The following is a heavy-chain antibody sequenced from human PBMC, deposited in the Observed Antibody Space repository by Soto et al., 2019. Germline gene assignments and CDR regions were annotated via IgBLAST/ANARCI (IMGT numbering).Heavy chain of an antibody. CDR2: ISGYNGDT. D-gene: IGHD3-3*01. Sequence: GASVKVSCKASGYPFTRYSIRCVRQAPGQGLEWMGWISGYNGDTEYSKNFQGRLTMTIDTSTTTASMELRSLRSDDTAVYYCARASLTIFGAPYGMDVWGQGTSVTVSS. CDR3: ARASLTIFGAPYGMDV. V-gene: IGHV1-18*04. CDR1: GYPFTRYS. J-gene: IGHJ6*02.